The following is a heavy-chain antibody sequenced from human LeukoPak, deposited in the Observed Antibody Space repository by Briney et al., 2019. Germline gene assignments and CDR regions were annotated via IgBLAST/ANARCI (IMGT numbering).Heavy chain of an antibody. J-gene: IGHJ5*02. D-gene: IGHD5-12*01. CDR1: GRSISSYY. V-gene: IGHV4-34*01. CDR2: INHSGST. CDR3: ARVSASPENSGYDWFDP. Sequence: EPSETLSLTCTVYGRSISSYYWSWIRQPPGKGLEWIGEINHSGSTNYNPSLKSRVTISVDTSNNQFSLKLSSVTAADTDVYYCARVSASPENSGYDWFDPGGQGTLVTVSS.